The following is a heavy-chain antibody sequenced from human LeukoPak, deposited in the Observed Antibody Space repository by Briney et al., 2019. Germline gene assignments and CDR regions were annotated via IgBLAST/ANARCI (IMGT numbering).Heavy chain of an antibody. D-gene: IGHD3-10*01. Sequence: GGSLRLSCAVSGFTFSRHWMSWVRQAPGKGLEWLAKIKQDGSEKYYVDSVEGRFTISRDNAKNSLYLQMNSLRAEDTAVYYCARSYYGSGTSYGMDVWGQGTTVTVSS. J-gene: IGHJ6*02. CDR1: GFTFSRHW. CDR2: IKQDGSEK. V-gene: IGHV3-7*01. CDR3: ARSYYGSGTSYGMDV.